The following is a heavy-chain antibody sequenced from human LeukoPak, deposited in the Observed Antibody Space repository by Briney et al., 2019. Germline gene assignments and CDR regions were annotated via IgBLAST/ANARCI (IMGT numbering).Heavy chain of an antibody. Sequence: PGGSLRLSCAASGFTFSSYAMSWVRQTPGKGLEWVANIKQDGSEKYYVDSVKGRFTISRDNAKNSLYLQMNSLRAEDTAVYYCARDHYDSSGYFQFDPWGQGTLVTVSS. D-gene: IGHD3-22*01. J-gene: IGHJ5*02. CDR1: GFTFSSYA. CDR3: ARDHYDSSGYFQFDP. V-gene: IGHV3-7*01. CDR2: IKQDGSEK.